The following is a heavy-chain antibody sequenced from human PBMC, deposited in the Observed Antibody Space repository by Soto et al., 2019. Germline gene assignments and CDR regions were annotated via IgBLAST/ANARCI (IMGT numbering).Heavy chain of an antibody. CDR2: IYDGGTT. Sequence: SETLSLTRTVSGGSISSASYCWSWIRQSPDKGLEWIGHIYDGGTTYSSPSLKGRVTISADTSETQFSLKLSSVSAADTAVYYCARGPSGDKIDYWGQGIQVTVSS. J-gene: IGHJ4*02. CDR1: GGSISSASYC. D-gene: IGHD7-27*01. V-gene: IGHV4-30-4*01. CDR3: ARGPSGDKIDY.